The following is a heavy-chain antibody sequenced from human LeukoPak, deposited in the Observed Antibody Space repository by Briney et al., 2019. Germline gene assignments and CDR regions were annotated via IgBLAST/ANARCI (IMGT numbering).Heavy chain of an antibody. CDR1: GYTFTSYY. CDR2: INPSGGST. D-gene: IGHD6-13*01. J-gene: IGHJ6*03. Sequence: ASVKVSCKASGYTFTSYYMHWVRQAPGQGLEWMGIINPSGGSTSYAQKFQGRVTMTRDMSTSTVYMELSSLRSEDTAVYYCARDGRIAGAELNDYYYYYYMDVWGKGTTVTVSS. V-gene: IGHV1-46*01. CDR3: ARDGRIAGAELNDYYYYYYMDV.